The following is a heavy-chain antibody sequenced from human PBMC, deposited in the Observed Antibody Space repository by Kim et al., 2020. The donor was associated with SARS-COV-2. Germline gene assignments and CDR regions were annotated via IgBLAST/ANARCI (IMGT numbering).Heavy chain of an antibody. D-gene: IGHD2-8*01. J-gene: IGHJ4*02. CDR3: ARDGISNSQYCTNGVCSEFDY. CDR2: IIPIFGTA. CDR1: GGTFSSYA. V-gene: IGHV1-69*13. Sequence: SVKVSCKASGGTFSSYAISWVRQAPGQGLEWMGGIIPIFGTANYAQKFQGRVTITADESTSTAYMELSSLRSEDTAVYYCARDGISNSQYCTNGVCSEFDYWGQGTLVTVSS.